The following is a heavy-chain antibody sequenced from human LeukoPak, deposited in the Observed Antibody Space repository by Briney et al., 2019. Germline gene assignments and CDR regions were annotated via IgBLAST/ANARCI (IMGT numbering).Heavy chain of an antibody. CDR2: IRYDGSNK. CDR3: APGESYYYDSSGSFDY. Sequence: GGSLRLSCAASGFTFSSYGMHWVRQAPGKGLEWVAFIRYDGSNKYYADSVKGRFTISRDNSKNTLYLQMNSLRAEDTAVYYCAPGESYYYDSSGSFDYWGQGTLVTVSS. J-gene: IGHJ4*02. D-gene: IGHD3-22*01. V-gene: IGHV3-30*02. CDR1: GFTFSSYG.